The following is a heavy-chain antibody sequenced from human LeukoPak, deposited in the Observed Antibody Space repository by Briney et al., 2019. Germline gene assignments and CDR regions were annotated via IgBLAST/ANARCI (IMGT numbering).Heavy chain of an antibody. CDR3: ARGTLYSSGWDKSDY. J-gene: IGHJ4*02. V-gene: IGHV3-48*01. Sequence: SVKGRFTISRDNAKNSLYLQMNSLRAEDTAVYYCARGTLYSSGWDKSDYWGQGTLVTVSS. D-gene: IGHD6-19*01.